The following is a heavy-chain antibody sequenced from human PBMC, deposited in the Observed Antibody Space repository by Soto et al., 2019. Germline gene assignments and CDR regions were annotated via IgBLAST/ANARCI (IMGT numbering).Heavy chain of an antibody. CDR1: GFTFSSYG. J-gene: IGHJ4*02. Sequence: QVQLVESGGGVVQPGRSLRLSCAASGFTFSSYGMHWVRQAPGKGLEWVAVIWYDGSNKYYADSVKGRFTISRYNSKNTLYLQMNSLRAEDTAVYYCARRQLWSDYFDYWGQGTLVTVSS. D-gene: IGHD5-18*01. CDR3: ARRQLWSDYFDY. CDR2: IWYDGSNK. V-gene: IGHV3-33*01.